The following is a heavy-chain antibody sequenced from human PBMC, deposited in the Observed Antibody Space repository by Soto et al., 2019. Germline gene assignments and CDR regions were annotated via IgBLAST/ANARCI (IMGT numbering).Heavy chain of an antibody. J-gene: IGHJ6*02. CDR2: IYYSGST. CDR1: GGSISSGGYY. CDR3: ARDSRAYCSGGSCYGHYGMDV. Sequence: PSETLSLTCTVSGGSISSGGYYWSWIRQHPGKGLEWIGYIYYSGSTYYNPSLKSRVTISVDTSKNQFSLKLSSVTAADTAVYYCARDSRAYCSGGSCYGHYGMDVWGQGTTVTVSS. V-gene: IGHV4-31*03. D-gene: IGHD2-15*01.